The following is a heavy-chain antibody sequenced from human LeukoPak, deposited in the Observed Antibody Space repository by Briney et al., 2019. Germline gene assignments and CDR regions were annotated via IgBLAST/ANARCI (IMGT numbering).Heavy chain of an antibody. CDR3: ARDNVVDAFDI. CDR2: IYYSGST. J-gene: IGHJ3*02. Sequence: PSETLSLTCTVSGGSISSYYWSWIRQPPGKGLEWIGYIYYSGSTNYNPSLKSRVTISVDTSKNQFSLKLSSVTAADTAVYYCARDNVVDAFDIWSQGTMVTVSS. D-gene: IGHD2-21*01. CDR1: GGSISSYY. V-gene: IGHV4-59*01.